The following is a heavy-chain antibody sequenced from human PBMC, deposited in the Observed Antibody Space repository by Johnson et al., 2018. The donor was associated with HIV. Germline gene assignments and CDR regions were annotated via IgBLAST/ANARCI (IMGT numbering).Heavy chain of an antibody. CDR2: ISYDGNNK. V-gene: IGHV3-30*03. J-gene: IGHJ3*02. CDR1: GFTFTSYG. D-gene: IGHD1-7*01. CDR3: ARALTGTTQGAFDS. Sequence: QVQVVESGGGVVQPGRSLRLSCAASGFTFTSYGMHWVRQAPGKGLEWVAVISYDGNNKYYVDSVKGRFTISRDNSKNTLYLQMNSLRAEDTAVYYCARALTGTTQGAFDSWGQGTMVTVSS.